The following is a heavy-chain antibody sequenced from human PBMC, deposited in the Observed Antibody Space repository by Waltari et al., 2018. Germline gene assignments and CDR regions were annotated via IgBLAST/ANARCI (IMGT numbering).Heavy chain of an antibody. CDR2: IWYDGSNK. D-gene: IGHD6-13*01. J-gene: IGHJ4*02. CDR1: GFTFSSYG. CDR3: AKALYSSSWYYFDY. V-gene: IGHV3-33*06. Sequence: QVQLVESGGGVVQPGRSLRLSCAASGFTFSSYGMHWVRQAPGKGLEWVAVIWYDGSNKDYADSVKGRFTISRDNSKNTLYLKMNSLRAEDTAVYYCAKALYSSSWYYFDYWGQGTLVTVSS.